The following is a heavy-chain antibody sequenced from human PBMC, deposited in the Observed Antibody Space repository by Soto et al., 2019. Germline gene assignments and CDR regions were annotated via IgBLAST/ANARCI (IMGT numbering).Heavy chain of an antibody. CDR2: IDPSDSYT. D-gene: IGHD3-22*01. CDR3: ARTLDSSGYYFPYYYYYYGMDV. J-gene: IGHJ6*04. V-gene: IGHV5-10-1*01. Sequence: GESLKISCKGSGYSFTSYWISWVRQMPGKGLEWMGRIDPSDSYTNYSPSFQGHVTISADKSISTAYLQWSSLKASDTAMYYCARTLDSSGYYFPYYYYYYGMDVWGKGTKVTVSS. CDR1: GYSFTSYW.